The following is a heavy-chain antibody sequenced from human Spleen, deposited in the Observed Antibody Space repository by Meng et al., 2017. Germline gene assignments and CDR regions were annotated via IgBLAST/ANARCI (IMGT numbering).Heavy chain of an antibody. CDR2: VSGDSGYI. Sequence: GESLKISCAASGFTFKTYSMTWVRQAPGKGLEWVSSVSGDSGYIYYADSVKGRFTISRDNAKNSLFLQMSSLGGEDAAVYYCARWGGGRCHQNSGMDVCGHGTTVTVSS. CDR1: GFTFKTYS. CDR3: ARWGGGRCHQNSGMDV. J-gene: IGHJ6*01. D-gene: IGHD2-15*01. V-gene: IGHV3-21*01.